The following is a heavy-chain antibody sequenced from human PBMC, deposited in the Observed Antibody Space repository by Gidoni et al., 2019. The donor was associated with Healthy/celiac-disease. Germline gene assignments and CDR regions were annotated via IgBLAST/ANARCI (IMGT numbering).Heavy chain of an antibody. CDR3: ARVDTAMVASPRSAEYFQH. D-gene: IGHD5-18*01. CDR1: GGSISSGGYY. Sequence: QAQLQESGPGLVKPSQTLSLTCTVSGGSISSGGYYRSWIRQHPGKGLEWIGYIYYSGSTYYDPSLKSRVTISVDTSKNQFSLKLSSVTAADTAVYYCARVDTAMVASPRSAEYFQHWGQGTLVTVSS. CDR2: IYYSGST. V-gene: IGHV4-31*03. J-gene: IGHJ1*01.